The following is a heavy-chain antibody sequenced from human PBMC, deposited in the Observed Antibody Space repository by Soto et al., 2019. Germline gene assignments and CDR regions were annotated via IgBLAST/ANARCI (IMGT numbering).Heavy chain of an antibody. J-gene: IGHJ5*02. D-gene: IGHD2-2*02. CDR1: GGSFSGYY. CDR3: ARRTPGAAYCSSTSCYTGRWFDP. Sequence: SETLSLTCAVYGGSFSGYYWSWIRQPPGKGLEWIGEINHSGSTNYNPSLKSRVTISVDTSKNQFSLKLSSVTAADTAVYYCARRTPGAAYCSSTSCYTGRWFDPWGQGTLVTVSS. CDR2: INHSGST. V-gene: IGHV4-34*01.